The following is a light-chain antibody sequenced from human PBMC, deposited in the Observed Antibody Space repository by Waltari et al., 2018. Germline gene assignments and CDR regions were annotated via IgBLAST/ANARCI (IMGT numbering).Light chain of an antibody. V-gene: IGKV1-39*01. CDR1: QSVSDD. J-gene: IGKJ2*01. CDR2: TAS. Sequence: DIQMPQSPSYLSASLGDRVTITCRASQSVSDDLNCYQQKPGKAPRLLIYTASSLQSGVPSTFSGSGSGTEFTLTISSLQIEDFATYYCQQSYTTPYTFGQGTKLEIK. CDR3: QQSYTTPYT.